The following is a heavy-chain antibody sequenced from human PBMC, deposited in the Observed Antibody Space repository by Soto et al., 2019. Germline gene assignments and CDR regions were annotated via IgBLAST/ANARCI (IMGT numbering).Heavy chain of an antibody. CDR1: GFNFSSYS. CDR3: ARDLRWVSYYFDY. J-gene: IGHJ4*02. V-gene: IGHV3-48*01. Sequence: GGSLRLSCAASGFNFSSYSMNWVRQAPGKGLEWVSYISSSSTIYYADSVKGRFTISRDNAKNSLYLQMNSLRAEDTAVYYCARDLRWVSYYFDYWGQGTLVTVSS. D-gene: IGHD4-17*01. CDR2: ISSSSTI.